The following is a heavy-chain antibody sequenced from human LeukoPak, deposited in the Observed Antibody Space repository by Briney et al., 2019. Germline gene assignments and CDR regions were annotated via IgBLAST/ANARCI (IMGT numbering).Heavy chain of an antibody. Sequence: PSEALSLTCTVSGGSISSYYWTWVRQPAGKGLEWMGYIYKSGSTNYNPSLKSRVTISVDTSKNQFSLKLSSVTAADTAVYYCASSTGWLGFDNWGQGTLVTVSS. CDR2: IYKSGST. CDR1: GGSISSYY. V-gene: IGHV4-59*01. CDR3: ASSTGWLGFDN. D-gene: IGHD2-8*02. J-gene: IGHJ4*02.